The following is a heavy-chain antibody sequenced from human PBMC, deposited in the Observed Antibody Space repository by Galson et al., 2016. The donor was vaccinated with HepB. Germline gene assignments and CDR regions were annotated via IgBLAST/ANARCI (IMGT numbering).Heavy chain of an antibody. V-gene: IGHV3-23*01. Sequence: SLRHSCAASGFTFSSYAMTWVRQAPGKGLECVSGINHSGASTYYADSVKGRFTMSRDNSKNTLYLQMNSLRAEDTALYYCAKRLRSSGSGGSNDAFDVWGQGTMVTVSS. CDR2: INHSGAST. CDR1: GFTFSSYA. J-gene: IGHJ3*01. D-gene: IGHD6-19*01. CDR3: AKRLRSSGSGGSNDAFDV.